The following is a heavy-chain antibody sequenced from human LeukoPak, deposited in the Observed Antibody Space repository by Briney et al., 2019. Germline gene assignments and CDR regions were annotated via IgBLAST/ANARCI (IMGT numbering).Heavy chain of an antibody. CDR2: INHSGST. J-gene: IGHJ3*02. D-gene: IGHD3-22*01. Sequence: SETLSLTCAVYGGSFSGYYWSWIRQPPGKGLEWIGEINHSGSTNYNPSLKSRVTISVDTSKNQFSLKLSSVTAADTAVYYCARYPMIVVDKGPHDAFDIWGQGTMVTVSS. V-gene: IGHV4-34*01. CDR1: GGSFSGYY. CDR3: ARYPMIVVDKGPHDAFDI.